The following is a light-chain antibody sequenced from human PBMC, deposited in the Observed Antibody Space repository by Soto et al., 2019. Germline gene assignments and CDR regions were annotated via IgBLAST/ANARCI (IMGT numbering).Light chain of an antibody. Sequence: EIVMTQSPATPSVSPGEKATLSCRASQSVSSNLAWYQQKPGQAPRLLNYGASTRATGIPARFSGSGSGTEFTLTISSLQSEDFAVYYCQQYNNWPPFTFGPGTKVDIK. V-gene: IGKV3-15*01. CDR3: QQYNNWPPFT. CDR1: QSVSSN. J-gene: IGKJ3*01. CDR2: GAS.